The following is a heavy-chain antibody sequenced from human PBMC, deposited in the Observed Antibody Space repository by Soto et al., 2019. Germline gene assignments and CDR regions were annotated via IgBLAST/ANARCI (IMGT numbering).Heavy chain of an antibody. CDR1: GYSFSSYG. CDR2: INTYNGNR. V-gene: IGHV1-18*01. J-gene: IGHJ5*02. Sequence: QVQLVQSGAELRKPGASVKVSCKASGYSFSSYGINWVRQAPGQGLEWMGWINTYNGNRNYAQKFEDRVTMTTATSTTTGHMYLRILNPGDTAMYDCPSDRLMCDDSSGFYPWGQGTLVTVSS. CDR3: PSDRLMCDDSSGFYP. D-gene: IGHD3-22*01.